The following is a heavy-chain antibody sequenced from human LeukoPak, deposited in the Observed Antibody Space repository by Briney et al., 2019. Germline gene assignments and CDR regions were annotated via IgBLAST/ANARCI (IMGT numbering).Heavy chain of an antibody. CDR3: ARGYCTSVRCYTKIFHY. CDR1: GGSISGPY. V-gene: IGHV4-59*11. CDR2: IYNTGSS. Sequence: SETLSLTCTVSGGSISGPYWSWIRQPPGKGLEWIANIYNTGSSNYNPSLKSRATISVDTSKNQFSLKLSSVTAADTAIYYCARGYCTSVRCYTKIFHYWGQGTLVTVSS. J-gene: IGHJ4*02. D-gene: IGHD2-2*02.